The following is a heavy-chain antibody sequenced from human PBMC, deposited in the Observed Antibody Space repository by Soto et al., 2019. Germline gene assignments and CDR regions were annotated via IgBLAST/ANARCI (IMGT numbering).Heavy chain of an antibody. J-gene: IGHJ6*03. D-gene: IGHD3-3*01. CDR1: GGSISSYY. Sequence: PSETLSLTCTVSGGSISSYYWSWIRQPPGKGLEWIGYIYYSRSTNYNPSLKSRVTISVDTSKNQFSLKMSSVTAADTAVYYCARASLHYYFWSGYPDSYYYYYMDVWGKGTTVTVSS. CDR2: IYYSRST. CDR3: ARASLHYYFWSGYPDSYYYYYMDV. V-gene: IGHV4-59*01.